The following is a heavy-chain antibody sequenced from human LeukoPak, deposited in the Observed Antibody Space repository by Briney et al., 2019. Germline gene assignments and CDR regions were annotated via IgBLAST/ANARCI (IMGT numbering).Heavy chain of an antibody. CDR3: ARGTQNWDHDY. CDR1: GGSFSGYY. D-gene: IGHD7-27*01. V-gene: IGHV4-34*01. J-gene: IGHJ4*02. CDR2: INHSGST. Sequence: SETLSLTCAVYGGSFSGYYWSWIRQPPGRGLEWIGEINHSGSTNYNPSLKSRVTISVDTSKNQFSLQLNSVTPEDTAVYYCARGTQNWDHDYWGQGTLVTVSS.